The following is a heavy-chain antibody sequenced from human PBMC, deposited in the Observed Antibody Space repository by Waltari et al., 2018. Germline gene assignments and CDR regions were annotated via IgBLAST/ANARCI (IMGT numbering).Heavy chain of an antibody. CDR3: ARWESDWRAFNV. J-gene: IGHJ3*01. D-gene: IGHD2-21*02. V-gene: IGHV4-59*08. CDR1: DVSVTNYF. Sequence: QVQLRESGPGLVKSSETLSITCTVSDVSVTNYFWNWIRQPPGKALEWIGYIRHTGITKVNPSLRSRVSMSVDTSKSQSSLKVTSVTATDTAVYYCARWESDWRAFNVWGQRTTVTVSS. CDR2: IRHTGIT.